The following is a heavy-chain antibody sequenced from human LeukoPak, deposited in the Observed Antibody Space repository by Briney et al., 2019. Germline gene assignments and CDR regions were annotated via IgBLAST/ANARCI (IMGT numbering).Heavy chain of an antibody. CDR3: ATLGGASSIWNIWDGPLDY. CDR2: VRGGGDVT. V-gene: IGHV3-23*01. Sequence: GGSLRLSCTASGFRFAKYIMTWVRHGPGKGLEWVSSVRGGGDVTFYADSVKGRFTTTRDDPRSTLYLEINSLRADETGVYYCATLGGASSIWNIWDGPLDYWGEGSHVAVSS. CDR1: GFRFAKYI. D-gene: IGHD1/OR15-1a*01. J-gene: IGHJ4*02.